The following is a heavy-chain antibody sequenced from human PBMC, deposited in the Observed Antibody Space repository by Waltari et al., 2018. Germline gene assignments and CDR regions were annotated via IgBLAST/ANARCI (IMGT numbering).Heavy chain of an antibody. J-gene: IGHJ4*02. CDR2: IYYSGST. Sequence: QVQLQESGPGLVKPSETLSLTCTVSGGSVSSGSYYWSWIRQPPGKGLEWIGYIYYSGSTNYTPSLKSRVTISVDTSKNQFSLKLSSVTAADTAVYYCAMGLDYWGQGTLVTVSS. CDR1: GGSVSSGSYY. CDR3: AMGLDY. V-gene: IGHV4-61*01.